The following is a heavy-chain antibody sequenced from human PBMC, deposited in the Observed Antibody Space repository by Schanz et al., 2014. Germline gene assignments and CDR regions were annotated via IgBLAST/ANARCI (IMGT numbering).Heavy chain of an antibody. CDR1: GGFISSINW. D-gene: IGHD2-2*01. CDR3: VRDERDLPRSLFVF. J-gene: IGHJ4*02. CDR2: INNSGST. Sequence: QVQLQESGPGLVKPSGTLSLTCGVSGGFISSINWWSWVRQSPGTGLEWIGEINNSGSTNYNPSLKSRVPISLDKSKSQFSLTLNAVTAADTAVYYCVRDERDLPRSLFVFWGQGTLVTVSS. V-gene: IGHV4-4*02.